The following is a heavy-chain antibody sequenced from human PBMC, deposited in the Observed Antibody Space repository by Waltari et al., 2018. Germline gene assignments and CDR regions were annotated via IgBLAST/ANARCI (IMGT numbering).Heavy chain of an antibody. CDR1: GGAISSGSYY. V-gene: IGHV4-61*02. D-gene: IGHD2-2*01. J-gene: IGHJ3*02. CDR3: ARVWGIVVVPAAQDAFDI. Sequence: QVQLQESGPGLVKPSQTLSLTCTVSGGAISSGSYYWSWIRKPDGKGLEWIGRIYTSGSTTYNPSLQSRVTISVETSKNQFSLKLISVTAADTAVYYCARVWGIVVVPAAQDAFDIWGQGTMVTVSS. CDR2: IYTSGST.